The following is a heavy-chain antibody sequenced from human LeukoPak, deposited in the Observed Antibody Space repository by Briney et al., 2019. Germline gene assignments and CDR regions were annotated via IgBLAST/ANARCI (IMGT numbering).Heavy chain of an antibody. D-gene: IGHD4-17*01. V-gene: IGHV2-5*01. Sequence: SGPTLVKPTQTLTLTCTFSGFSLSTTQLGVGWIRQPPGKALEWLTLIYWNDDKRYSPSLKSRLTITKDTSKNQVVLTMTNMNPVDTATYYCARAYCDLFDYWGQGTLVTVSS. CDR2: IYWNDDK. CDR1: GFSLSTTQLG. CDR3: ARAYCDLFDY. J-gene: IGHJ4*02.